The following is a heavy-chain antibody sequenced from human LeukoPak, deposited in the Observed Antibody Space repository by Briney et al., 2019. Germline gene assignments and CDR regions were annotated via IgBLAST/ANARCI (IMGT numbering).Heavy chain of an antibody. CDR1: GGSISNYY. CDR2: IYSSGTT. CDR3: ASGSSGYDP. J-gene: IGHJ5*02. V-gene: IGHV4-4*07. Sequence: PSETLSLTCTVSGGSISNYYWSWIRQPAGKGLEWIGRIYSSGTTIYNPSLKSRVTMSVDTFKNQFSLKLSSVTAADTAVYFCASGSSGYDPWGQGTLVTVSS. D-gene: IGHD5-12*01.